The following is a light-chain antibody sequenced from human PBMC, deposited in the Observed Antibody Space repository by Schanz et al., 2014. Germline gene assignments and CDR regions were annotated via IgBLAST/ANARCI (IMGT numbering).Light chain of an antibody. CDR3: QHYYSEGRT. Sequence: DIVMTQSPDSLAVSLGERATINCKSSQSVLSSSNNKNYLAWYQQKPGQPPKLLIYWASTRESGVPDRFSGSGSGTDFTLTISGLQAEDVAVYYCQHYYSEGRTFGQGTKVELK. V-gene: IGKV4-1*01. CDR1: QSVLSSSNNKNY. J-gene: IGKJ1*01. CDR2: WAS.